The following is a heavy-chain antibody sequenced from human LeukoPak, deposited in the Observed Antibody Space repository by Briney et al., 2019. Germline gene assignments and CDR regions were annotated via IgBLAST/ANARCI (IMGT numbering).Heavy chain of an antibody. D-gene: IGHD5-18*01. CDR1: GVTFSRYA. V-gene: IGHV3-23*01. CDR3: AINLRGGYNYGHGDY. Sequence: GGSLRLSCVASGVTFSRYAINWVRQAPGKGLEWVSAISATGRRTDYAGSVKGRFSISRDNSKNTLYLQMHSLRAEDTAVYYCAINLRGGYNYGHGDYWGQGTLVTVSS. J-gene: IGHJ4*02. CDR2: ISATGRRT.